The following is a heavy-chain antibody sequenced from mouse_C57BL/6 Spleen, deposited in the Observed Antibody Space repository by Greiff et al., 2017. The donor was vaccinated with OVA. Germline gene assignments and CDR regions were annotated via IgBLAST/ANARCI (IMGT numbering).Heavy chain of an antibody. CDR1: GFTFSDYG. CDR2: ISSGSSTI. D-gene: IGHD3-2*02. V-gene: IGHV5-17*01. J-gene: IGHJ3*01. CDR3: ARELRPAWFAC. Sequence: EVKLMESGGGLVKPGGSLKLSCAASGFTFSDYGMHWVRQAPEKGLEWVAYISSGSSTIYYADTVKGRFTISRDNAKNTLFLQMTSLRSEDTAMYYCARELRPAWFACWGQGTLVTVSA.